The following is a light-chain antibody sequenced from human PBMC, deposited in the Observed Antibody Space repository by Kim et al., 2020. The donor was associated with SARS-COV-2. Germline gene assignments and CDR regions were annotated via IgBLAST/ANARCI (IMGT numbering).Light chain of an antibody. V-gene: IGKV1-39*01. CDR2: AAS. J-gene: IGKJ5*01. Sequence: AAVGDRVTITCRTRQSISNNLNWYQQKPGKAPKLLIYAASSLQSGVPSRFTGSGSGTHFTLTMSSLQPEDFATYYCQQSYRMPLTFGQGTRLEIK. CDR3: QQSYRMPLT. CDR1: QSISNN.